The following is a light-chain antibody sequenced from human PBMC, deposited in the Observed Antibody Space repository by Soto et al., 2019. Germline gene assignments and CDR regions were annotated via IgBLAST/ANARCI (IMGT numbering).Light chain of an antibody. CDR2: DVS. CDR1: SSDVGGYNY. V-gene: IGLV2-14*01. CDR3: SSYTTTSTLVV. Sequence: QSALTQPASVTGSPGQSITISCTGTSSDVGGYNYVSWYQQHPGKAPKLMIYDVSSRPSGVSNRFSGSKSGNTASLTISGLPAEDEADYYCSSYTTTSTLVVFGGGTKLTVL. J-gene: IGLJ2*01.